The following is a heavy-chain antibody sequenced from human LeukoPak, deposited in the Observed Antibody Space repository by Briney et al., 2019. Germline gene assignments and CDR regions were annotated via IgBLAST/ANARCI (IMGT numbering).Heavy chain of an antibody. CDR1: GGSISSSSYY. CDR3: ARGIGSSRAFDI. J-gene: IGHJ3*02. D-gene: IGHD6-6*01. Sequence: SETLSLTCTVSGGSISSSSYYWGWIRQPPGKGLEWIGSIYYSGSTYYNPSLKSRVTISVDTSKNQFSLKLSSVTAADTAVYYCARGIGSSRAFDIWGQGTMVTVSS. CDR2: IYYSGST. V-gene: IGHV4-39*01.